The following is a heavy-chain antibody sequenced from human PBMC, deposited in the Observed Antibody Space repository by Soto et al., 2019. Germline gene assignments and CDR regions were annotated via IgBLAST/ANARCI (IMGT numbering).Heavy chain of an antibody. Sequence: EVQLLESGGGLIQPGGSLRLSCAASGFTFSNFAMSWVRQAPGKGLEWVSGISSSGAITYHANSVKGRFTLSRDNSKNTRYLQMDSLRAEDTAVYHCAKDLPGIELTGFLDYWGRGTLVTVSS. D-gene: IGHD3-9*01. J-gene: IGHJ4*02. CDR1: GFTFSNFA. CDR3: AKDLPGIELTGFLDY. V-gene: IGHV3-23*01. CDR2: ISSSGAIT.